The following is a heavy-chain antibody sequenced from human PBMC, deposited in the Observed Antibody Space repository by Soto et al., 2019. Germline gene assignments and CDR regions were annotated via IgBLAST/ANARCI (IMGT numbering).Heavy chain of an antibody. CDR1: GYTFTSYG. Sequence: ASVKVSCKASGYTFTSYGIHWVRQAPGQRLEWMGWINAANGDTKHSPKFQGRVTITRDTSASTAYMELSSLRSEDTAVYYCVRRHVSATGIDWFDPWGQGTLVTVSS. D-gene: IGHD6-13*01. J-gene: IGHJ5*02. V-gene: IGHV1-3*01. CDR2: INAANGDT. CDR3: VRRHVSATGIDWFDP.